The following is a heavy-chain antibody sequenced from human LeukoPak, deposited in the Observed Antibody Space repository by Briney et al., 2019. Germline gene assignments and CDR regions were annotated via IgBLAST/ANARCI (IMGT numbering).Heavy chain of an antibody. CDR2: VYTSGST. J-gene: IGHJ6*03. D-gene: IGHD3-9*01. CDR1: GGSINSGRSY. Sequence: PSETLSHTCTVSGGSINSGRSYWTWIRQPAGKGLEWIGRVYTSGSTNYKASLKSRLTISVDASKNQFSLKLGSVTAADTAMYYCAREESDWSSLGYYYHYMDVWGKGTTVTISS. V-gene: IGHV4-61*02. CDR3: AREESDWSSLGYYYHYMDV.